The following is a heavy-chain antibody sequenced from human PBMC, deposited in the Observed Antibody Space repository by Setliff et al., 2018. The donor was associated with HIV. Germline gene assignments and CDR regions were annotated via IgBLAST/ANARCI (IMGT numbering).Heavy chain of an antibody. CDR1: GFTFDAHC. Sequence: TGGSLRLSCTTSGFTFDAHCMDWVRQAPGKGLEWVARSKNKANRYATQYAASVKGRFTVSRDGSENSLYLQMNNLKSEDTAVYYCVRDVAATNMIRGILTHYYYMDVWGKGTTVTVSS. V-gene: IGHV3-72*01. D-gene: IGHD3-10*01. J-gene: IGHJ6*03. CDR2: SKNKANRYAT. CDR3: VRDVAATNMIRGILTHYYYMDV.